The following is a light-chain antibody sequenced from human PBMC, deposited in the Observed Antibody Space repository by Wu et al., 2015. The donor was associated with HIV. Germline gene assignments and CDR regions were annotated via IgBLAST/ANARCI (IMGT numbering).Light chain of an antibody. CDR3: QQYKNWPPFT. V-gene: IGKV3-15*01. CDR2: ETS. Sequence: EIVMTQSPATLSVSPGQRVTLSCRASQTIANKLAWYQQRPGQGPRLLIYETSTRADWYPTPRFSGERVVGREFTLTISDMQSEDFAVYYCQQYKNWPPFTFGQGTRL. CDR1: QTIANK. J-gene: IGKJ5*01.